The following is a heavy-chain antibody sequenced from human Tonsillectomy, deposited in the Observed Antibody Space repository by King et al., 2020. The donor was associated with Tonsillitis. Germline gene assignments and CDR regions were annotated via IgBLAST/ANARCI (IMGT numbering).Heavy chain of an antibody. D-gene: IGHD5-24*01. Sequence: TLKESGPTLVKPTQTLTLTCTFSGFSLTTSGVGVGWIRQPPGKALEWLALIYWDGDKRYSPSLKNRLVITKDTSKNLVVLSITNMDPVDTATYYCAHVGGTDASSYYYYYMDVWGKGTTVTVSS. CDR2: IYWDGDK. CDR1: GFSLTTSGVG. J-gene: IGHJ6*03. CDR3: AHVGGTDASSYYYYYMDV. V-gene: IGHV2-5*02.